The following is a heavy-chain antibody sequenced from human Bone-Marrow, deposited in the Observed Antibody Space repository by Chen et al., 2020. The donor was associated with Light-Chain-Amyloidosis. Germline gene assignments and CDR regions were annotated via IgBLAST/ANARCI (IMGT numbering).Heavy chain of an antibody. D-gene: IGHD3-10*01. CDR2: VSGSTVST. V-gene: IGHV3-23*04. J-gene: IGHJ4*02. CDR3: TRKGGYFDF. CDR1: GFNFSSFG. Sequence: VQLVESGGGLVQPGGSLRLSCATAGFNFSSFGMSWVRQAPGKGLEWVSTVSGSTVSTYYAGAVKGRFIISRDNSKSTLDLQMNSLRAGDTAVYFCTRKGGYFDFWGQGSLVTVSS.